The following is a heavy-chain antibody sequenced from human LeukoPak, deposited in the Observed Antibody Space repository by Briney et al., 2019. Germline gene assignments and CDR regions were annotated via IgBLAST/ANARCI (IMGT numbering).Heavy chain of an antibody. CDR2: IYHSGST. CDR1: GYSISSGYY. V-gene: IGHV4-38-2*02. D-gene: IGHD3-10*01. J-gene: IGHJ4*02. Sequence: SETLSLTCAVSGYSISSGYYWGWIRQPPGKGLESIGSIYHSGSTYYNPSLKSRVTISVDTSKNQFSLKLSSVTAADTAVYYCAREFDYYGSGSYNPRHFDYWGQGTLVTVSS. CDR3: AREFDYYGSGSYNPRHFDY.